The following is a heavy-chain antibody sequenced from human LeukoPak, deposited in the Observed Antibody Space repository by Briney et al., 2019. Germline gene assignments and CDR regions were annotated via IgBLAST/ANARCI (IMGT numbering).Heavy chain of an antibody. D-gene: IGHD6-19*01. J-gene: IGHJ4*02. Sequence: SETLSLTCTVSGGSISSYFWTWIRQPAGKGLEWIGRIYTSGSTNYNPSLKSRVTMSVDTSKNQFSLKLSSVTAADTAVYYCARDRAVPGRIDYWGQETLVTVSS. CDR2: IYTSGST. CDR1: GGSISSYF. V-gene: IGHV4-4*07. CDR3: ARDRAVPGRIDY.